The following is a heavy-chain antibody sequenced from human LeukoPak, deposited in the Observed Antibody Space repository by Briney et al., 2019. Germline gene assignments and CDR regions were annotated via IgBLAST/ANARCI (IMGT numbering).Heavy chain of an antibody. CDR1: GFTFSSYA. Sequence: QPGGSLRLSCAASGFTFSSYAMSWVRQAPGKGLEWVSAISGSGGSTYYADSVKGRFTTSRDNSKNTLYLQMNRLRAEDTAVYYCAVLRLDRVHWGQGTLVTVSS. CDR2: ISGSGGST. D-gene: IGHD4/OR15-4a*01. V-gene: IGHV3-23*01. CDR3: AVLRLDRVH. J-gene: IGHJ4*02.